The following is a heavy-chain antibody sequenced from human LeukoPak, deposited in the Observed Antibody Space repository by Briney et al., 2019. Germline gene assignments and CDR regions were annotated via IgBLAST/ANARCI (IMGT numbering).Heavy chain of an antibody. V-gene: IGHV1-18*01. CDR3: ARGIAVAGTGYFDY. J-gene: IGHJ4*02. Sequence: ASVKVSCKASGYTFTSYGVSWVRQAPGQGLEWMGWISAYNGNTNYAQKLQGRVTMTTDTSTSTAYMELRSLRSDDTAVYYCARGIAVAGTGYFDYWGQGTLVTVSS. CDR1: GYTFTSYG. CDR2: ISAYNGNT. D-gene: IGHD6-19*01.